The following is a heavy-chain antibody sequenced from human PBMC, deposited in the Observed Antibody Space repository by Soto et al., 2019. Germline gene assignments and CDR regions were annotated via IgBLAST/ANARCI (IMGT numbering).Heavy chain of an antibody. CDR2: IHNSGTT. CDR1: GDSTNSYF. J-gene: IGHJ6*02. CDR3: GRVLHSSRGMDV. D-gene: IGHD4-4*01. Sequence: PSETLSLTCIVSGDSTNSYFWNWIRQPPGKGLEWIGYIHNSGTTKNNPSLESRVTISIDTSKNQFSLMLSSVTAADTAVYYCGRVLHSSRGMDVWGPGTTVTVPS. V-gene: IGHV4-59*01.